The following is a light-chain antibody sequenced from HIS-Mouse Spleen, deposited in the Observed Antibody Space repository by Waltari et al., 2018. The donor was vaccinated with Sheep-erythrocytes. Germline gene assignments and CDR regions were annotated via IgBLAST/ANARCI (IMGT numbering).Light chain of an antibody. CDR2: EVS. J-gene: IGLJ3*02. Sequence: QSALTQPASVSGSPGQSITISCTGTSSDVGGYNYVSWYQQHPGKAPKLMIYEVSNRPSGVSNGFPGSKSGNTASLTISGLQAEDEADYYCSSYTSSSTWVFGGGTKLTVL. CDR1: SSDVGGYNY. V-gene: IGLV2-14*01. CDR3: SSYTSSSTWV.